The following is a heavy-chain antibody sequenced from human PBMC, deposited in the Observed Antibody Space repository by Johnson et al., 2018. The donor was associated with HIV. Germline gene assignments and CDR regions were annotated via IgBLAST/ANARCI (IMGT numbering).Heavy chain of an antibody. CDR2: ISYDGSNK. CDR1: GFTFSSYA. D-gene: IGHD4-17*01. V-gene: IGHV3-30-3*01. CDR3: ARARMTTVTNDAFDI. J-gene: IGHJ3*02. Sequence: QVQLVESGGGVVQPGGSLRLSCAASGFTFSSYAMHWVRQAPGKGLEWVAVISYDGSNKYYADSVKGRFTISRDNSKNTLYLQMNSLRAEDTAVYYCARARMTTVTNDAFDIWGQGTMVTVSS.